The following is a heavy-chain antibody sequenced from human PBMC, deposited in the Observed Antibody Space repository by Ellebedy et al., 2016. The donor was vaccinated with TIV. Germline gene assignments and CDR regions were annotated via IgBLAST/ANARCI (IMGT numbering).Heavy chain of an antibody. CDR1: GFTFSSYS. D-gene: IGHD4/OR15-4a*01. V-gene: IGHV3-21*01. CDR2: ISSSSGYR. J-gene: IGHJ6*02. Sequence: GRSLRLSCAASGFTFSSYSMNWVRQAPGKGLEWVSSISSSSGYRYYADSVKGRFTISRDNAKNSLYLQMNSLRAEDTAVYYCARVYGDYRMDVWGQGTTVTVSS. CDR3: ARVYGDYRMDV.